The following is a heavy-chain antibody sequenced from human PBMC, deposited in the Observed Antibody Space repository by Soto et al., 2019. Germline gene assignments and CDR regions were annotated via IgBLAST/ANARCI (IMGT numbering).Heavy chain of an antibody. J-gene: IGHJ4*02. V-gene: IGHV3-74*01. CDR2: INSDGSTT. Sequence: EVQLVESGGGFVQPGGSLRLSCAASGFTFSNSWMHWVRQAPGKGLVWVSYINSDGSTTTYADSVKGRFTISRDNAKNTVYLQITSLTAEDTAVYYCARDRSYTTDYWGQGPLVTVSS. CDR1: GFTFSNSW. CDR3: ARDRSYTTDY. D-gene: IGHD1-26*01.